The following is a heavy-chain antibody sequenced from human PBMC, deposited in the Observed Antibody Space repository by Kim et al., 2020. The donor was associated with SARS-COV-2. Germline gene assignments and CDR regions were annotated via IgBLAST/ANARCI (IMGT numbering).Heavy chain of an antibody. CDR3: AWGGGPGLWFGEYGMDV. D-gene: IGHD3-10*01. CDR2: INHSGST. J-gene: IGHJ6*02. V-gene: IGHV4-34*01. Sequence: SETLSLTCAVYGGSFSGYYWSWIRQPPGKGLEWIGEINHSGSTNYNPSLKSRVTISVDTSKNQFSLKLSPVTAADTAVNYCAWGGGPGLWFGEYGMDVWGQGTTVTVSS. CDR1: GGSFSGYY.